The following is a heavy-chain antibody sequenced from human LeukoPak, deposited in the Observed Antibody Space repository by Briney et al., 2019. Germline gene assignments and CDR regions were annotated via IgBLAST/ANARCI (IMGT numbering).Heavy chain of an antibody. CDR1: GFTFTSSA. Sequence: ASVTVSCTASGFTFTSSAVQWVRQARGQRLEWIGWIVVGSGNTNYAQKFQERVTITRDMSTSTAYMELSSLRSEDTAVYYCAADPSGDRYDYWGQGTLVTVSS. D-gene: IGHD2-21*01. CDR3: AADPSGDRYDY. J-gene: IGHJ4*02. CDR2: IVVGSGNT. V-gene: IGHV1-58*01.